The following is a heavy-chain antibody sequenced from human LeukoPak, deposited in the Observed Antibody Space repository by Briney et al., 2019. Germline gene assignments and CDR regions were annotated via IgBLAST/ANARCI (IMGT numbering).Heavy chain of an antibody. V-gene: IGHV4-59*01. D-gene: IGHD3-3*01. CDR1: GGSISSYY. J-gene: IGHJ6*03. CDR3: ASNTRSPAYYYYYMDV. Sequence: PSETLSLTCTVSGGSISSYYWSWIRQPPGKGLEWIGYIYYSGSTNYNPSLKSRVTISVDTSKNQFSLKLSSVTAADTAVYYCASNTRSPAYYYYYMDVWGKGTTVTVSS. CDR2: IYYSGST.